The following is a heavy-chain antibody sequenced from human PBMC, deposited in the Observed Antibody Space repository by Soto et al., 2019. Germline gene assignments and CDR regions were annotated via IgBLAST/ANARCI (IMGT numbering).Heavy chain of an antibody. V-gene: IGHV3-23*01. CDR3: AKETKYQLLLRSEDV. CDR1: GFTFSSYA. Sequence: EVQLLESGGGLVQPGGSLRLSCAASGFTFSSYAMSWARQAPGKGLEGVSAISGSGGSTYYADSVKGRFTISRDNSKNTLYLQMNSLRAEDTAVYYCAKETKYQLLLRSEDVWGQGTTVTVSS. J-gene: IGHJ6*02. CDR2: ISGSGGST. D-gene: IGHD2-2*01.